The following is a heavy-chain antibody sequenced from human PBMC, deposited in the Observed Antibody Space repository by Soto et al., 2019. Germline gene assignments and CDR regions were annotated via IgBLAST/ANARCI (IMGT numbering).Heavy chain of an antibody. J-gene: IGHJ4*02. D-gene: IGHD2-15*01. V-gene: IGHV4-31*03. CDR3: ARDLNPSSGGSGLDY. CDR1: GGSISSGGYY. CDR2: IYYSGST. Sequence: QVQLQESGPGLVKPSQTLFLTCTVSGGSISSGGYYWSWIRQHPGKGLEWIGYIYYSGSTYYNPSLKSRVTISVDTSKNQFSLKLSSVTAADTAVYYCARDLNPSSGGSGLDYWGQGTLVTVSS.